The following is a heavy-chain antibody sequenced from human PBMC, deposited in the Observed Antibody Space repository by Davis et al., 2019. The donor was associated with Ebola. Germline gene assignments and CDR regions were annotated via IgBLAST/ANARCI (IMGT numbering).Heavy chain of an antibody. J-gene: IGHJ4*02. CDR2: ITSSSSHI. CDR3: ASRRGGPQNGWDILAGYP. V-gene: IGHV3-21*01. D-gene: IGHD3-9*01. Sequence: GESLKISCAASGFNFNTYAMNWARQAPGKGLEWVSSITSSSSHIYYADSVKGRFTISRDNAKNSLYLQMNSLRAEDTAVYYCASRRGGPQNGWDILAGYPWGQGTLVTVSS. CDR1: GFNFNTYA.